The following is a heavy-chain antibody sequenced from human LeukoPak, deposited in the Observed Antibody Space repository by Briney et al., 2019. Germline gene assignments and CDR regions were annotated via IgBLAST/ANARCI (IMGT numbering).Heavy chain of an antibody. CDR3: ARVDYYDSSGSYDY. CDR1: GGSISSYY. D-gene: IGHD3-22*01. Sequence: PSDTLSLTCTVSGGSISSYYWSWIRQPAGKGPEWIGRIYTSGSTNYNPSLKSRVTMSVDTSKNQFPLKLSSVTAADTAVYYCARVDYYDSSGSYDYWGQGTLVTVSS. V-gene: IGHV4-4*07. CDR2: IYTSGST. J-gene: IGHJ4*02.